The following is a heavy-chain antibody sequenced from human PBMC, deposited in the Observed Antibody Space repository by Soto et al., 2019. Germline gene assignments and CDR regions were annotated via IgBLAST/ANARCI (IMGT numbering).Heavy chain of an antibody. J-gene: IGHJ4*02. Sequence: SETLSLTCTVSGGSVSSGSYYWSWIRQPPGKGLEWIGYIYYSGSTNYNPSLKSRVTISVDTSKNQFSLKLSSVTAADTAVYYCARKGGGSTVGDYRGQGTLVTVSS. V-gene: IGHV4-61*01. CDR2: IYYSGST. CDR1: GGSVSSGSYY. D-gene: IGHD4-17*01. CDR3: ARKGGGSTVGDY.